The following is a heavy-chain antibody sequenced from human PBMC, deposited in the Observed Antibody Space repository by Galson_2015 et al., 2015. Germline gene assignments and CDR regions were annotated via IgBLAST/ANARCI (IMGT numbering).Heavy chain of an antibody. CDR2: ISSDVSTK. D-gene: IGHD3-22*01. J-gene: IGHJ4*02. CDR3: AKDGGAYDSSGYPPYY. Sequence: SLRLSCAASGFTFSGYGMHWVRQAPGKGLEWVAVISSDVSTKYYEDSVKGRFTISRDNSKNTLYLQMNSLRAEDTAVYYCAKDGGAYDSSGYPPYYWGQGTLVTVSS. CDR1: GFTFSGYG. V-gene: IGHV3-30*18.